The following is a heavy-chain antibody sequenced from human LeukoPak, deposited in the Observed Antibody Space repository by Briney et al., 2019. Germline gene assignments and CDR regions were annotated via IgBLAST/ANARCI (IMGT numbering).Heavy chain of an antibody. CDR3: ARPRYDILTGYYSQFDY. CDR2: IIPILGIA. D-gene: IGHD3-9*01. J-gene: IGHJ4*02. Sequence: SVKVPCKASGGTFSSYAISWVRQAPGQGLEWMGRIIPILGIANYAQKFQGRVTITADKSTSTAYMELSSLRSEDTAVYYCARPRYDILTGYYSQFDYWGQGTLVTVSS. CDR1: GGTFSSYA. V-gene: IGHV1-69*04.